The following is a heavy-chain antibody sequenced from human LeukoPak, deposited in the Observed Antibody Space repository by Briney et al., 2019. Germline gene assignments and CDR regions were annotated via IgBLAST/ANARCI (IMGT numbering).Heavy chain of an antibody. D-gene: IGHD3-3*01. CDR2: IIPIFGTA. J-gene: IGHJ6*02. CDR1: GGTFSSYA. Sequence: SVKVSCKASGGTFSSYAISWVRQAPGQGLEWMGGIIPIFGTANYAQKFQGRVTITADESTSTAYMELSSLRSEDTAVYYCASSSVYSKSGYLYYYGMDVWGQGTTVTVSS. V-gene: IGHV1-69*01. CDR3: ASSSVYSKSGYLYYYGMDV.